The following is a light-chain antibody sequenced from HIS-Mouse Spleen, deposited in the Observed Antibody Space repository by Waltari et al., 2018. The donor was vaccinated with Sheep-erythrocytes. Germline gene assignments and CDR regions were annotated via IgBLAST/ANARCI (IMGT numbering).Light chain of an antibody. CDR2: DVS. V-gene: IGLV2-11*01. CDR3: CSYAGSYNHV. CDR1: SSDVGGYNY. Sequence: QSALTQPRSVSGSPGQSVTISCTGTSSDVGGYNYVSWYQQHPGKAPKLMIYDVSKRPSGVPDRCSGSKFGNTASLTISGLQAEDEADYYCCSYAGSYNHVFATGTKVTVL. J-gene: IGLJ1*01.